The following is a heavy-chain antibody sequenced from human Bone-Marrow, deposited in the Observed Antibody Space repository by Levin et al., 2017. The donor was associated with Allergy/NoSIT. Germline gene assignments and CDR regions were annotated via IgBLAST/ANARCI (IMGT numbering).Heavy chain of an antibody. CDR1: GGTFSSYA. J-gene: IGHJ6*02. Sequence: ASVKVSCKASGGTFSSYAISWVRQAPGQGLEWMGRIIPILGIANYAQKFQGRVTITADKSTSTAYMELSSLRSEDTAVYYCAIPNIIVVVPAAISDYYGMDGWGQGTTVTVSS. CDR2: IIPILGIA. CDR3: AIPNIIVVVPAAISDYYGMDG. V-gene: IGHV1-69*04. D-gene: IGHD2-2*02.